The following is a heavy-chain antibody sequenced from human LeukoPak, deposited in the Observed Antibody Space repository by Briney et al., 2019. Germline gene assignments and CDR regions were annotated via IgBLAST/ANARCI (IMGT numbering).Heavy chain of an antibody. V-gene: IGHV4-59*11. J-gene: IGHJ6*04. CDR2: IYYSGST. Sequence: SETLSLTCTVSDGSMRSHYWSWIRQPPGKGLEWIGYIYYSGSTNYTPALKSRVSISVDTSTNQFSLKLNSVSAADTAIYYCARYFYYDSSTYYAYMDVWGKGTTVTVSS. CDR3: ARYFYYDSSTYYAYMDV. D-gene: IGHD3-22*01. CDR1: DGSMRSHY.